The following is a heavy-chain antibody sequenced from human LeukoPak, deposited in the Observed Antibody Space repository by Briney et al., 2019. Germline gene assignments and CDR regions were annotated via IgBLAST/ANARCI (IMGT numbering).Heavy chain of an antibody. CDR1: GDRASRNSAA. J-gene: IGHJ4*02. D-gene: IGHD1/OR15-1a*01. CDR3: ARGNNGWIDY. V-gene: IGHV6-1*01. Sequence: SQTLSLTCAISGDRASRNSAAWNWIRQSPSRGLEWLGRTYYRSKWYHDYAVSVKSRITISPDTSKNQFSLQLNSVTPEDTAVYFCARGNNGWIDYWGQGTLVTVSS. CDR2: TYYRSKWYH.